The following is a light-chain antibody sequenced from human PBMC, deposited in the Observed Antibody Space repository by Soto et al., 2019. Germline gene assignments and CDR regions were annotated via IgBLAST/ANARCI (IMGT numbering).Light chain of an antibody. CDR3: QQYYITPWT. CDR2: WAS. CDR1: QSVLYSSNNKNY. J-gene: IGKJ1*01. V-gene: IGKV4-1*01. Sequence: DIVMTQSPDSLAVSLGERATINCKSSQSVLYSSNNKNYLAWYQHKPGQPPKLLIYWASTRESGVPDRFSGRGSGTDFTLTISSLQAEDVAVYYCQQYYITPWTFGQGTKVEI.